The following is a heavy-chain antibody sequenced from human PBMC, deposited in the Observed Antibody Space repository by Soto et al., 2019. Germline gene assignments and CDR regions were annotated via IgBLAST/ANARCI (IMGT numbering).Heavy chain of an antibody. V-gene: IGHV3-7*01. Sequence: EVQLVESGGGLVQPGGSLRLSCAASGITFSIYWMSWVRQAPGKGLEWVANIKQDGSEKYYVDSVKGRFTISRDNAKSSLYLKMNRLRAEDTAVFWCARGSGHYMDVWGKGTTVTVSS. D-gene: IGHD1-26*01. J-gene: IGHJ6*03. CDR2: IKQDGSEK. CDR3: ARGSGHYMDV. CDR1: GITFSIYW.